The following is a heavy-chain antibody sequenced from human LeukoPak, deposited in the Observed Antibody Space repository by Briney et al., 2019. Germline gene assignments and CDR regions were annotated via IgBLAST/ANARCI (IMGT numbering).Heavy chain of an antibody. CDR1: GGSISSYY. CDR2: IYTSGT. CDR3: ARAGTDGYSHFDY. Sequence: SETLSLTCTVSGGSISSYYWSWIRQPAGEGLEWIGRIYTSGTDYNPSLKRRVTMSLDTSKNQFSLKLSSVTAADTAVYYCARAGTDGYSHFDYWGQGTLVTVSS. D-gene: IGHD3-22*01. V-gene: IGHV4-4*07. J-gene: IGHJ4*02.